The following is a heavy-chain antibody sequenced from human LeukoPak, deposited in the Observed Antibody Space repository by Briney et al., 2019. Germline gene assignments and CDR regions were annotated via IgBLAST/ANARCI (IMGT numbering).Heavy chain of an antibody. J-gene: IGHJ4*02. CDR3: AKLELGIVRWVYFDY. D-gene: IGHD7-27*01. CDR2: ISSSGSTI. V-gene: IGHV3-11*01. Sequence: GGSLRLSCAASGFTFSDYYMSWIRQAPGKGLEWVSYISSSGSTIYYADSVKGRFTISRDNAKNSLYLQMNSLRAEDTAVYYCAKLELGIVRWVYFDYWGQGTLVTVSS. CDR1: GFTFSDYY.